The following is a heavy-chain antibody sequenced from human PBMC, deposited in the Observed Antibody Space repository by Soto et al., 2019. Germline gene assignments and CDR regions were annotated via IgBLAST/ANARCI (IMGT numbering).Heavy chain of an antibody. V-gene: IGHV4-39*01. J-gene: IGHJ5*02. CDR3: ARLGIAAAVINWFDP. D-gene: IGHD6-13*01. CDR1: DDSISSSSYY. Sequence: SETLSLTCTVSDDSISSSSYYWGWIRQPPGKGLDWIGSAYYGGSTFFNPSLKSRVTTSVDTSKNQYSLKLRSVTAADTAVYYCARLGIAAAVINWFDPWGQGTLVTVSS. CDR2: AYYGGST.